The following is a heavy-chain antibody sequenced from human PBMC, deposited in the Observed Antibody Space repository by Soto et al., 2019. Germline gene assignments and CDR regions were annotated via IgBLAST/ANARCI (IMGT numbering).Heavy chain of an antibody. CDR3: ARISSWLYYYYGMDV. V-gene: IGHV3-21*01. CDR1: GFTFSSYS. CDR2: ISSSSSYI. D-gene: IGHD2-15*01. J-gene: IGHJ6*02. Sequence: PGGSLRLSCAASGFTFSSYSMNWVRQAPGKGLEWVSSISSSSSYIYYADSVKGRFTISRDNAKNSLYLQMNSLRAEDTAVYYCARISSWLYYYYGMDVWGQGTTVTVSS.